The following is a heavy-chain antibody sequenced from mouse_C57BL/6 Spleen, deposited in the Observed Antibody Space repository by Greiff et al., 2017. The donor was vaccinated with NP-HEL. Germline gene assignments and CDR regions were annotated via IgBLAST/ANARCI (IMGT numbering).Heavy chain of an antibody. J-gene: IGHJ1*03. CDR3: AREGGYRGGYFDV. CDR2: INPNTGGT. CDR1: GYTFTDYN. V-gene: IGHV1-18*01. Sequence: VQLKQSGPELVKPGASVKIPCKASGYTFTDYNMDWVKQSHGKSLEWIGDINPNTGGTIYNQKFKGKATLTVDKSSSTAYMELRSLTSEDTAVYYCAREGGYRGGYFDVWGTGTTVTVSS. D-gene: IGHD2-2*01.